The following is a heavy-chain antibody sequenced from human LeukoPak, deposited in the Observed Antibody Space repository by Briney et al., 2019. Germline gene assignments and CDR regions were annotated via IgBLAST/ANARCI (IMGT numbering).Heavy chain of an antibody. Sequence: QPGGSLRLSCAASGFTFSYFEMNWVRQAPGKGLEWVSAISGSGGSTYYADSVKGRFTISRDNSENTLYLRMNSLRAEDTAVYYCAKPTALTDYYGRDWGQGTLVTVSS. D-gene: IGHD3-10*02. CDR3: AKPTALTDYYGRD. CDR1: GFTFSYFE. J-gene: IGHJ4*02. V-gene: IGHV3-23*01. CDR2: ISGSGGST.